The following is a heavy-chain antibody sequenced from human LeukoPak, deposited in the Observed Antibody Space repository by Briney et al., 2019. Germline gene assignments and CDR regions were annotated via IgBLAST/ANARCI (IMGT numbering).Heavy chain of an antibody. J-gene: IGHJ4*02. D-gene: IGHD1-26*01. Sequence: GGSLRLSCAASGFAVSINFMTWVRRAPGKGLEWVSVISVGGTTNYADSVKGRFTISRDNSGNTVSLQMNSLRAEDTAVYYCARRIVGATSVDYFDYWGQGALVTVSS. V-gene: IGHV3-66*04. CDR3: ARRIVGATSVDYFDY. CDR2: ISVGGTT. CDR1: GFAVSINF.